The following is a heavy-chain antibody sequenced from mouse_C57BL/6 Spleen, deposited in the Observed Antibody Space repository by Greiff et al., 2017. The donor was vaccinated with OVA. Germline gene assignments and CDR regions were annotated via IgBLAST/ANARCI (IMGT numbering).Heavy chain of an antibody. CDR3: ARDLTDYAMDY. CDR1: GFTFSDYY. J-gene: IGHJ4*01. CDR2: INYDGSST. D-gene: IGHD4-1*01. Sequence: EVHLVESEGGLVQPGSSMKLSCTASGFTFSDYYMAWVRQVPEKGLEWVANINYDGSSTYYLDPLKSRFIISRDNAKNILYLQMSSLKSEDTATYYCARDLTDYAMDYWGQGTSVTVSS. V-gene: IGHV5-16*01.